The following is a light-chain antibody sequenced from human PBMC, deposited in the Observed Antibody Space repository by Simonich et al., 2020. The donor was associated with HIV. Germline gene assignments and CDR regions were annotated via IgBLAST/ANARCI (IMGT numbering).Light chain of an antibody. J-gene: IGKJ5*01. CDR3: QQYYSPPIT. CDR2: WAS. V-gene: IGKV4-1*01. CDR1: QSLLYSPSNKNY. Sequence: DIVMTQSPDSLAVSLGERATINCKSSQSLLYSPSNKNYLAWYQQRPGQPPKLLIYWASTRESGGPDRFSGSGSGTDFTLTISTLQAEDVAVYYCQQYYSPPITFGQGTRLEI.